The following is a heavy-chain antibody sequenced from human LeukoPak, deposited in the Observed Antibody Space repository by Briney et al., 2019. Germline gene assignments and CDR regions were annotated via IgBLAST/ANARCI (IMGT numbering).Heavy chain of an antibody. J-gene: IGHJ4*02. Sequence: SETVSLTCSVSGGSISSGSYYWSWIRQPAGKGLEWIGRIYTSGSTNYNPSLKSRVTISVDTSTNQFSLKLSSVTAADTAVYYCARAGFWSGYIDSWGQGTLVTVSS. CDR2: IYTSGST. CDR3: ARAGFWSGYIDS. CDR1: GGSISSGSYY. V-gene: IGHV4-61*02. D-gene: IGHD3-3*01.